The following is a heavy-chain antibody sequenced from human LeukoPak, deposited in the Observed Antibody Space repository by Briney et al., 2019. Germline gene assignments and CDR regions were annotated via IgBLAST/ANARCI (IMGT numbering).Heavy chain of an antibody. CDR3: ARDEVATMDFDY. CDR2: MYYCGST. CDR1: GGSISTNSYN. J-gene: IGHJ4*02. D-gene: IGHD5-12*01. V-gene: IGHV4-39*02. Sequence: PSETLSLTCTVSGGSISTNSYNWGRHPPPTGQEWMWIGIMYYCGSTYYNPTLNSRVTISVDTSKNQFYLKLTSMTAADTAVYYCARDEVATMDFDYWGQGTLVTVSS.